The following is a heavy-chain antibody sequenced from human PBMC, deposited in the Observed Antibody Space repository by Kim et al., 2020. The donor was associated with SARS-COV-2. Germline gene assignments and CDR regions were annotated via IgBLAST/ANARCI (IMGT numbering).Heavy chain of an antibody. V-gene: IGHV3-30*18. CDR2: ISYDGSNM. D-gene: IGHD2-15*01. Sequence: GGSLRLSCAASGFTFSTYCMHWVRQAPGKGLEWVAVISYDGSNMYYADSVKGRFTISRDNSKNTLYLQMNSLRAEDTAVYYCAKGVVVVATYFQHWGQGTLVTVSS. CDR1: GFTFSTYC. J-gene: IGHJ1*01. CDR3: AKGVVVVATYFQH.